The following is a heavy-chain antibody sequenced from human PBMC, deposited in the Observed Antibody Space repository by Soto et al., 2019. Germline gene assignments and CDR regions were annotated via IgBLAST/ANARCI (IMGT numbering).Heavy chain of an antibody. D-gene: IGHD3-22*01. CDR3: ARDLGYYDSSGRRSAFDI. CDR2: ISSSSSYI. Sequence: PGGSLRLSCEASGFTFSSYSMNWVRQAPGKGLEWVSSISSSSSYIYYADSVKGRFTISRDNAKNSLYLQMNSLRAEDTAVYYCARDLGYYDSSGRRSAFDIWGQGTMVTVSS. J-gene: IGHJ3*02. CDR1: GFTFSSYS. V-gene: IGHV3-21*01.